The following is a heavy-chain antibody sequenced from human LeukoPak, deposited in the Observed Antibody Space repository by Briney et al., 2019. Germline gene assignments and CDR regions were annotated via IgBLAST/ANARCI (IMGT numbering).Heavy chain of an antibody. J-gene: IGHJ4*02. Sequence: SETLSLTCTVSGGSISSGSYYWSWIRQPAGKGLEWIGRIYTSGSTNYNPSLKSRVTMSIDASKNQFSLKVNSVTATDTAVYYCARRDRYSSGQFDHWGQGTLVTVSS. CDR2: IYTSGST. CDR1: GGSISSGSYY. D-gene: IGHD5-18*01. CDR3: ARRDRYSSGQFDH. V-gene: IGHV4-61*02.